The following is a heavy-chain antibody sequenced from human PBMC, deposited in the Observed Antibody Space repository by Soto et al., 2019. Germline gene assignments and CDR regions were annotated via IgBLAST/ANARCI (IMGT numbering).Heavy chain of an antibody. J-gene: IGHJ6*02. Sequence: QITLKESGPTLVNPTQTLTLTCTFSGFSLTTNGVSVGWVRQPPGKALEWLALIYWDNDKRYSPSLKSRLTITQDTPKNQVVLTMTNMDPVDTATYHCAHRNDYSGVDVWGQGTTVTVSS. V-gene: IGHV2-5*02. CDR3: AHRNDYSGVDV. CDR1: GFSLTTNGVS. CDR2: IYWDNDK.